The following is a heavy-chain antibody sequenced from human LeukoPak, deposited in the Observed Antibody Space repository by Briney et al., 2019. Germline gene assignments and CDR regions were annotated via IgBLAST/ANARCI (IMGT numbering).Heavy chain of an antibody. CDR3: AREMQYQLLPDY. V-gene: IGHV3-23*01. D-gene: IGHD2-2*01. CDR1: GFSFSSYA. CDR2: ISGGGDDT. J-gene: IGHJ4*02. Sequence: GGSLRLSCAASGFSFSSYAMTWVRRAPGKGLDWVSSISGGGDDTYYADSVKGRFTISRDNSKNTLYLQMNSLRADDTAVYYCAREMQYQLLPDYWGQGTLVTVSS.